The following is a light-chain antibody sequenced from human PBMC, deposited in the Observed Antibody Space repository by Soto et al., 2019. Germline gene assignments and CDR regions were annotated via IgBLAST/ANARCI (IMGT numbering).Light chain of an antibody. CDR3: QEDGSSPKIT. Sequence: THSTHTLSLSPRASPTPSFKASQSVSNNYLACYHQKPGQAPRLVIYGASNRDTGITDRFSGSGSGTEFTLTISRLETADFGVYYCQEDGSSPKITFGQGTRLEIK. V-gene: IGKV3-20*01. CDR2: GAS. CDR1: QSVSNNY. J-gene: IGKJ5*01.